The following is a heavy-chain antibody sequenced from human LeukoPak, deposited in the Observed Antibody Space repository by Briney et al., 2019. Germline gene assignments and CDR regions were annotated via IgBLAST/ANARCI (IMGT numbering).Heavy chain of an antibody. D-gene: IGHD3-10*01. CDR1: GGTFSSYA. V-gene: IGHV1-69*06. Sequence: SVKVSCKASGGTFSSYAISWVRQAPGQGLEWMGGIIPIFGTANYAQKFQGRVTITADKSTSTAYMELSSLRSEDTAVYYCARGDTMVRGVIINNWFDPWGQGTLVTVSS. CDR3: ARGDTMVRGVIINNWFDP. J-gene: IGHJ5*02. CDR2: IIPIFGTA.